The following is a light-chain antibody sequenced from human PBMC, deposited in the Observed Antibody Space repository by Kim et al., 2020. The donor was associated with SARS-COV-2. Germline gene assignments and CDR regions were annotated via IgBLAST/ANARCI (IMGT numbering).Light chain of an antibody. CDR1: QSISSW. CDR3: QQYRSYPYT. Sequence: SASVGDRVTITCRASQSISSWLAWYQQKPGKAPNLLIYKASRLESGVPSRFTGSGSGTEFTLTISSLQPDDFASYYCQQYRSYPYTFGQGTKLEI. J-gene: IGKJ2*01. CDR2: KAS. V-gene: IGKV1-5*03.